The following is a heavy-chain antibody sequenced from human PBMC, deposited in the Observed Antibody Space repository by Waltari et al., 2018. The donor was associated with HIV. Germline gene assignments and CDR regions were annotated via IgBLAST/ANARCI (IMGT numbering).Heavy chain of an antibody. Sequence: EVQLVESGGGLVQPGGSLRLSCAASGFTVSSNFMSWVRQAPGKGLEWVSVIYSGVGTYDADSVKGRFTISRDNSKNTLYLQMNSLRAEDTAVYYCARVPRGPYGMDVWGQGTTVTVSS. CDR1: GFTVSSNF. V-gene: IGHV3-66*01. J-gene: IGHJ6*02. CDR3: ARVPRGPYGMDV. CDR2: IYSGVGT.